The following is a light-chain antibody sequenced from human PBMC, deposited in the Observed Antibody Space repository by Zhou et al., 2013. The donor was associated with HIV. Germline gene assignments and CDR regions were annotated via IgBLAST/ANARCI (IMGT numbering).Light chain of an antibody. V-gene: IGKV3-20*01. CDR3: QQCNSPYT. Sequence: EIVLTQSPGTLSLSPGERATLSCRASQRVSSSYLAWYQQKPGQAPRLLIYGASSRATGVPDRFSGSGSGTDFTLTISSLQPDDFATYYCQQCNSPYTFGQGTKLEIK. CDR2: GAS. J-gene: IGKJ2*01. CDR1: QRVSSSY.